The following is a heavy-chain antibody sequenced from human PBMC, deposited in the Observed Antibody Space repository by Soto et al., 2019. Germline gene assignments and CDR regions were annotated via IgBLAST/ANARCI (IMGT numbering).Heavy chain of an antibody. CDR1: GGSVTTAVYS. V-gene: IGHV4-30-2*01. CDR2: VYHTGNA. Sequence: SAALSLTCTGCGGSVTTAVYSCSWIRQPPGKALEWIGYVYHTGNAYPKPSLKSRVTISLDRSKNQFSLKMTSVTAADTALYYCASRPFYYCGLDVWGQGTTVTV. CDR3: ASRPFYYCGLDV. J-gene: IGHJ6*02.